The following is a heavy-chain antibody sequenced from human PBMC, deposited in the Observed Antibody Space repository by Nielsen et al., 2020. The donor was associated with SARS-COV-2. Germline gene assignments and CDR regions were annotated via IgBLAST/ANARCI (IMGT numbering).Heavy chain of an antibody. D-gene: IGHD3-10*01. CDR3: ARMATVETYYYGSGSYLPRPRDAFDI. J-gene: IGHJ3*02. CDR2: IYYSGST. V-gene: IGHV4-59*13. Sequence: PGKGLEWIGYIYYSGSTNHNPSLKSRVTISVDTSKNQFSLKLSSVTAADTAVYYCARMATVETYYYGSGSYLPRPRDAFDIWGQGTMVTVSS.